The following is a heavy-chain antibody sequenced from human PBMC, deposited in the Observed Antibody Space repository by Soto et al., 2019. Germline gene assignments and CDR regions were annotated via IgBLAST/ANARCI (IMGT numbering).Heavy chain of an antibody. CDR2: IYYSGST. CDR3: ARDLSTYYPHYGMDV. Sequence: QVQLQESGPGLVKPSETLSLTCTVSGGSISSYYWSWIRQPPGKGLEWIGHIYYSGSTNYNPSLKSRVTISVDTSKNQVSLRLSSVTAADTAVYYCARDLSTYYPHYGMDVWGQGTTVTVSS. CDR1: GGSISSYY. J-gene: IGHJ6*02. V-gene: IGHV4-59*01. D-gene: IGHD3-22*01.